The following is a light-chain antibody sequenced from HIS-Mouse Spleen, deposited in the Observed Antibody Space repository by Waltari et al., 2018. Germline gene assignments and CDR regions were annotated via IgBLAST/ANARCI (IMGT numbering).Light chain of an antibody. CDR1: QSVSSY. V-gene: IGKV3-11*01. Sequence: EIVLTQSPATLSLSPGVRANLSCRASQSVSSYLAWYQQKPGQAPRLLIYDASNRATGIPARFSGSGSGTDFTLTISSLEPEDFAVYYCQQRSNWPPFTFGPGTKVDIK. J-gene: IGKJ3*01. CDR2: DAS. CDR3: QQRSNWPPFT.